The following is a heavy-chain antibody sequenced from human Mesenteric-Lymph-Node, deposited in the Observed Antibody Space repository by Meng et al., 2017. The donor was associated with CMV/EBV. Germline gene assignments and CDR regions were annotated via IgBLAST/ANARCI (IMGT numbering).Heavy chain of an antibody. CDR1: GFTFSSYS. J-gene: IGHJ4*02. CDR2: ISSSSSYI. CDR3: ASGITINY. Sequence: ESLKISCAASGFTFSSYSMNWVRQAPGKGLEWVSSISSSSSYIYYADSVKGRFAISRDNAKNSLYLQMNSLRAEDTAVYYCASGITINYWGQGTLVTVSS. V-gene: IGHV3-21*01. D-gene: IGHD3-10*01.